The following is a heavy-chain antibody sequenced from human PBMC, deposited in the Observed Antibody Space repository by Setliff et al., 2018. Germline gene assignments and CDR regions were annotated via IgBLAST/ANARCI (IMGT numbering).Heavy chain of an antibody. J-gene: IGHJ4*02. D-gene: IGHD2-15*01. Sequence: GGSLRLSCAASGFTFSTYSMNWARQAPGKGLEWISYISSSSNTIYYADSVKGRFTISRDNAKNSLFLQMNGLRVEDTAVYYCARTCSGSGCYAGLESWGQGTPVTVSS. CDR2: ISSSSNTI. CDR1: GFTFSTYS. V-gene: IGHV3-48*01. CDR3: ARTCSGSGCYAGLES.